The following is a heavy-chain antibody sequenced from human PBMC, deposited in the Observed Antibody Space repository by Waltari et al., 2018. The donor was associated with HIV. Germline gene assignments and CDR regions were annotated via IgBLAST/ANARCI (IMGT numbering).Heavy chain of an antibody. J-gene: IGHJ4*02. Sequence: QLQLQESGPGLVTPSETLSLTCTVSGGSISRSSYSWGWFRQPPGRGLEWIGSIYYSGSTYYNPSLKSPVTISVDTSKNQFSLKLSSVTAADTAVYYCARHIPQQQLVYYFYYWGQGTLVTVSS. V-gene: IGHV4-39*01. CDR2: IYYSGST. D-gene: IGHD6-13*01. CDR1: GGSISRSSYS. CDR3: ARHIPQQQLVYYFYY.